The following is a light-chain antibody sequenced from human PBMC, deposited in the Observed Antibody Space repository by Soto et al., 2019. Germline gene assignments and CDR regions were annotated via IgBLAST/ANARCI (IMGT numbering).Light chain of an antibody. V-gene: IGLV4-69*01. CDR3: QTWGTGFHVV. J-gene: IGLJ2*01. CDR1: SGHSRYT. CDR2: VNSDGSH. Sequence: QPVLTQSSSASASLGASVKLTCTLSSGHSRYTIAWHQQQPEKGPRYLMKVNSDGSHSNGDGIPDRFSGSSSGAERYLTISSLQSEDEADYYCQTWGTGFHVVFGGGTKLTVL.